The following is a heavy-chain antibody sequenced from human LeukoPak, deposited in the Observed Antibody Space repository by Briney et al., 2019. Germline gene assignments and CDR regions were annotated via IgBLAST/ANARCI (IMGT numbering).Heavy chain of an antibody. J-gene: IGHJ6*02. D-gene: IGHD2-15*01. V-gene: IGHV4-59*01. CDR1: GGSISSYY. Sequence: SETLSLTCTVSGGSISSYYWSWIRQPPGKGLEWIGYIYYSGSTNYNPSLKSRVTISVDTSKNQFSLKLSSVTAADTAVYYCAREKLYCSGGSCYYGMDVWGQGTTVTVSS. CDR2: IYYSGST. CDR3: AREKLYCSGGSCYYGMDV.